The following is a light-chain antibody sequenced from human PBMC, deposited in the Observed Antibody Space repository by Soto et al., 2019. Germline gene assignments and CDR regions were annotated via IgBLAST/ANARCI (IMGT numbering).Light chain of an antibody. V-gene: IGKV4-1*01. CDR3: QQYCNFPWT. J-gene: IGKJ1*01. Sequence: DIVMTQSPDSLAVSLGERVTINCKSSQSVLYSSNNKYYLSWYQQKPGQPPKLLIYWASTRESGVPDRFSGSGSGTDFTLTISSLQAEDVAVYYCQQYCNFPWTFGRGTKVEIK. CDR1: QSVLYSSNNKYY. CDR2: WAS.